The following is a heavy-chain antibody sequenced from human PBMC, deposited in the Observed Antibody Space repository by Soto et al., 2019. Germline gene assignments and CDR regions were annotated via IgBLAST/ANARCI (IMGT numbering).Heavy chain of an antibody. Sequence: EVQLVESGGGLVQPGGSLRLSCVASGFSFSSYSITWVRQAPGRGLEWVSYINSGSSATYYADSVEGRFTISRDNAKNSLYLQMTSLRDEDTAVYYCVKVYWYDSSAIFDYWGQGTLVTVSS. CDR1: GFSFSSYS. CDR2: INSGSSAT. CDR3: VKVYWYDSSAIFDY. V-gene: IGHV3-48*02. J-gene: IGHJ4*02. D-gene: IGHD3-22*01.